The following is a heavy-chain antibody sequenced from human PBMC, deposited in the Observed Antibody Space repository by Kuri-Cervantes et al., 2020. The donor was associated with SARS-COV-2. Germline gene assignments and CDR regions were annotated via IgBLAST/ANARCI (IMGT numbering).Heavy chain of an antibody. D-gene: IGHD5-18*01. CDR2: MYYSVRT. J-gene: IGHJ4*02. V-gene: IGHV4-59*08. CDR3: ARVDTAMVPFDY. Sequence: SETLSLTCTASGGSINSSFWSWIRQPPGRGLEWIGYMYYSVRTNYNPSLKSRVTVSVDTSKNQFSLKLRSVTAADTAVYYGARVDTAMVPFDYWGQGTLVTVSS. CDR1: GGSINSSF.